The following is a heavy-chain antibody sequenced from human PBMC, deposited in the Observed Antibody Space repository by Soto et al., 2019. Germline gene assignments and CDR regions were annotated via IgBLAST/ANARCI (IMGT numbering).Heavy chain of an antibody. V-gene: IGHV4-34*01. D-gene: IGHD3-9*01. CDR3: ATTGYYRRDWLDP. Sequence: SETLSLTCAVYGGSFSGYYWSWIRQPPGKGLEWIGEINHSGSTNYNPSLKSRVTISVDTSKNQFSLKLSSVTAADTAVYYCATTGYYRRDWLDPWGQGTLVTVSS. CDR1: GGSFSGYY. CDR2: INHSGST. J-gene: IGHJ5*02.